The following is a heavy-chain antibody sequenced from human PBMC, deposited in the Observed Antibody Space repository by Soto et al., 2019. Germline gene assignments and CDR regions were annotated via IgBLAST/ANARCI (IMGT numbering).Heavy chain of an antibody. Sequence: ASVKVSCKASGYTFTSYVISWVRQAPGQGLEWMGWISAYNGNTNYAQKLQGRVTMTTDTSTSTAYMELRSLRSDDTAVYYCARDESCIAAAGNWFYSRGQGTPDIVSA. J-gene: IGHJ5*01. V-gene: IGHV1-18*01. CDR2: ISAYNGNT. CDR1: GYTFTSYV. CDR3: ARDESCIAAAGNWFYS. D-gene: IGHD6-13*01.